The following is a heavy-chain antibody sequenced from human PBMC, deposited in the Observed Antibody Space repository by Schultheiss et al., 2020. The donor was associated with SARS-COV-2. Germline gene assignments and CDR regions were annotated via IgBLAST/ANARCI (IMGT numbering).Heavy chain of an antibody. D-gene: IGHD2-2*01. J-gene: IGHJ5*02. V-gene: IGHV4-4*07. Sequence: SQTLSLTCTVSGGSISSYYWSWIRQPAGKGLEWIGRIYTSGSTNYNPSLKSRVTMSVDTSKNQFSLKLSSVTAADTAVYYCARDRGGAGGLRCSSTSCYNWFDPWGQGTLVTVSS. CDR3: ARDRGGAGGLRCSSTSCYNWFDP. CDR2: IYTSGST. CDR1: GGSISSYY.